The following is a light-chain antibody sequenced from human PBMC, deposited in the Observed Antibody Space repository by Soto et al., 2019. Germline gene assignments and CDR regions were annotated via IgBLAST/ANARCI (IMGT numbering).Light chain of an antibody. Sequence: QSAGTVSLAPGESVNLSCRASQSVSSNLAWYQQKPGQAPSLLIYGAFTRATGIPARFSGIRYGTAYTLGISSRQSGDSALYYYEQHYDCARTFGQGTKVDIK. V-gene: IGKV3-15*01. CDR3: EQHYDCART. CDR2: GAF. J-gene: IGKJ1*01. CDR1: QSVSSN.